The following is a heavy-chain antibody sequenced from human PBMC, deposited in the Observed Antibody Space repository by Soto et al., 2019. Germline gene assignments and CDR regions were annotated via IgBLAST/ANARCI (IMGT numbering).Heavy chain of an antibody. CDR3: AHPRGYGVFDAVDI. CDR2: ISSSGGST. D-gene: IGHD4-17*01. J-gene: IGHJ3*02. CDR1: GFIFSTYA. Sequence: GGSLRLSCAASGFIFSTYAMNWVRQAPGKGLEWVSAISSSGGSTFYTESVRGRFTISRDNSINTLYLQMSSLRTEDTAVYYCAHPRGYGVFDAVDIWGQGTMVTVSS. V-gene: IGHV3-23*01.